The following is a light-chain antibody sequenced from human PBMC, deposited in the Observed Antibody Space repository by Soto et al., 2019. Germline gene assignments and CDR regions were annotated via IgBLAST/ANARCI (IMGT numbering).Light chain of an antibody. J-gene: IGKJ4*01. V-gene: IGKV3D-15*01. CDR2: GSS. Sequence: IVLTQSPATLSVSPGEGVTLSCRASQNVGTNLAWYQLKPGLAPRLLIYGSSTRATGIPATFSGSGSGTEFTLTISSLQSEDSAVYDCQQYNNWGLSCGGGTKVELK. CDR3: QQYNNWGLS. CDR1: QNVGTN.